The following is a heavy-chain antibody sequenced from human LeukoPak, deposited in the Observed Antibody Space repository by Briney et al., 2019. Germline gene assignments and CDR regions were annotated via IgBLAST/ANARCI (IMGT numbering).Heavy chain of an antibody. Sequence: QTGGSLRLSCSASGFTVGSSYMNWVRQAPAKGLEWVSVIYSGGSTYYADSVKGRFTISRDNSKNTLYLQMNSLRAEDTAVYYCARDGSNYYGSGSPNYYYGMDVWGQGTTVTVSS. CDR2: IYSGGST. V-gene: IGHV3-53*01. CDR3: ARDGSNYYGSGSPNYYYGMDV. J-gene: IGHJ6*02. D-gene: IGHD3-10*01. CDR1: GFTVGSSY.